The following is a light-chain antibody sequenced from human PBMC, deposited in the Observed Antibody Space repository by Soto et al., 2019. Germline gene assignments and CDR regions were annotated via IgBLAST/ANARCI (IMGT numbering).Light chain of an antibody. CDR1: SSDVGSYNR. J-gene: IGLJ1*01. Sequence: QSVLTQPPSVSGSPGQSVAISCTGTSSDVGSYNRVSWYQQPPGTAPKLMIYDVNNRPSGVPDRFSGSKSGNTASLTISGLQAEDEADYYCSSYSIISPYVFGTGSMVTV. CDR2: DVN. CDR3: SSYSIISPYV. V-gene: IGLV2-18*02.